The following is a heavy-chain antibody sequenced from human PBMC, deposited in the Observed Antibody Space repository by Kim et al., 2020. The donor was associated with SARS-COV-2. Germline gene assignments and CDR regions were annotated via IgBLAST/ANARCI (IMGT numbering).Heavy chain of an antibody. Sequence: SETLSLTCTVSGGSISSSSYYWGWIRQPPGKGLEWIGSIYYSGSTYYNPSLKSRVTISVDTSKNQFSLKLSSVTAADTAVYYCARLRGLELIIDYWGQGT. CDR2: IYYSGST. J-gene: IGHJ4*02. CDR1: GGSISSSSYY. CDR3: ARLRGLELIIDY. D-gene: IGHD1-7*01. V-gene: IGHV4-39*01.